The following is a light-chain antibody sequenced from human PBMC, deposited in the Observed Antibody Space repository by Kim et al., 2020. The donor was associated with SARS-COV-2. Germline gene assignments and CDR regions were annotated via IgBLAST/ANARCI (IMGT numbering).Light chain of an antibody. CDR3: QSYDTSLRGWV. Sequence: RVTISCTGSSSNIGAGYDVQWYQQLPGTAPIVLIYANNNRPSGVPDRFSGSKSGTSASLAITGLQAEDEADYYCQSYDTSLRGWVFGGGTQLTVL. CDR1: SSNIGAGYD. CDR2: ANN. J-gene: IGLJ3*02. V-gene: IGLV1-40*01.